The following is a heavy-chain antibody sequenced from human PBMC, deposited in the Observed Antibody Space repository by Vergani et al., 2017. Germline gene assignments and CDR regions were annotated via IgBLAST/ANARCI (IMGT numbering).Heavy chain of an antibody. CDR1: GFTFSSYS. Sequence: VQLVESGGGLVKPGGSLRLSCAASGFTFSSYSMNWVRQAPGKGLEWVAVISYDGSNKYYADSVKGRFTISRDNYKNTLYLQMNSLRAEVTAVYYCAGERYCGGDCYNDYYYYGMDVWGQGTTVTVSS. CDR3: AGERYCGGDCYNDYYYYGMDV. D-gene: IGHD2-21*02. CDR2: ISYDGSNK. J-gene: IGHJ6*02. V-gene: IGHV3-30*06.